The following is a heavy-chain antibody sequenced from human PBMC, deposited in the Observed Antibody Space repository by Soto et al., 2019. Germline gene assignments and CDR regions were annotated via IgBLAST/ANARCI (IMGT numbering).Heavy chain of an antibody. Sequence: GGALRLSCTCSGFTFGEYAISWSRQAPGKGLEWVGVIRSNAYGETTDYAASVKGRFTILRDNSKSIAYLQLNSLQSDDTRVYYCTSYTYTSRSSYFGMDVWGHGNTVTVAS. J-gene: IGHJ6*01. CDR2: IRSNAYGETT. CDR3: TSYTYTSRSSYFGMDV. CDR1: GFTFGEYA. V-gene: IGHV3-49*03. D-gene: IGHD2-2*01.